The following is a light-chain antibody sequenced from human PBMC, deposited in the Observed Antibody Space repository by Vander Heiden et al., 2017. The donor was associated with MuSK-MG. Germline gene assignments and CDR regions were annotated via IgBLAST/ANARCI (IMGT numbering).Light chain of an antibody. CDR3: QWTDCNPPRT. V-gene: IGKV1-39*01. CDR1: QTISTY. Sequence: DIQMTQSPSSLSASVGDRVTITYRASQTISTYLNWYQQKPGKAPKLLIYAASSWQRGVPLRFSGSSYGTGFTLTISIRQPEASAAYFCQWTDCNPPRTFGEGTKVEI. CDR2: AAS. J-gene: IGKJ4*02.